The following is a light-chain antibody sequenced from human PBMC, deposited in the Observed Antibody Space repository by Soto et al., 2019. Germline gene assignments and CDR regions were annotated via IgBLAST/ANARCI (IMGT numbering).Light chain of an antibody. Sequence: QSALTQPRSVSGPPEQSVTISCTGTSSYIGTYDYVSFYQDHAVKSXKLMVYGXXXWXLGVPDRFSGSKSGNTASLTISGLQAEDEADYYCCSHAGFNTYVFGTGTKVTVL. CDR2: GXX. V-gene: IGLV2-11*01. CDR1: SSYIGTYDY. J-gene: IGLJ1*01. CDR3: CSHAGFNTYV.